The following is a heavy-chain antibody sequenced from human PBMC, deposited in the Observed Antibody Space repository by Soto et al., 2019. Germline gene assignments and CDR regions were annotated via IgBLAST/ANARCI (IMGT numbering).Heavy chain of an antibody. D-gene: IGHD1-7*01. CDR1: GFTVSSNY. V-gene: IGHV3-53*01. CDR2: IYSGGST. Sequence: EVQLVESGGGLIQPGGSLRLSCAASGFTVSSNYMSWVRQAPGKGLEWVSVIYSGGSTYYADSVKGRFTISRDNSKNTLYLQMKSRRAEDRAVYYCGSGTLGTNCYYYYGMDVWGQGTTVTVSS. CDR3: GSGTLGTNCYYYYGMDV. J-gene: IGHJ6*02.